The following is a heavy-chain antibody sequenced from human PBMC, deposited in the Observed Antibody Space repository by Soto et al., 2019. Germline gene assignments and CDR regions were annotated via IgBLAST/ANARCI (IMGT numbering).Heavy chain of an antibody. CDR1: GFTFSSYS. D-gene: IGHD3-9*01. V-gene: IGHV3-21*01. CDR2: ISSSSSYI. CDR3: ARDPSPDYDILTGLNAFDI. J-gene: IGHJ3*02. Sequence: EVQLVESGGGLVKPGGSLRLSCAASGFTFSSYSMNWVRQAPGKGLEWVSSISSSSSYIYYADSVKGRFTISRDNAKNSLYLQMNSLRAEDTAVYYCARDPSPDYDILTGLNAFDIWGQGTMVTVSS.